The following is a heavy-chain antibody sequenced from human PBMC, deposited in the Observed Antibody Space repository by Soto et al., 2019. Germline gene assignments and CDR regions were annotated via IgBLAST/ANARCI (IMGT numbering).Heavy chain of an antibody. D-gene: IGHD2-2*01. CDR2: ISSRSSTI. V-gene: IGHV3-48*01. CDR3: ARDLSVVVPVAGFDY. CDR1: GFTFSSYS. J-gene: IGHJ4*02. Sequence: GGSLRLSCAASGFTFSSYSMNWVRQAPGKGLEWVSYISSRSSTIYYADSVKGRFTISRDNAKNSLYLQMNSLRAEDTAVYYCARDLSVVVPVAGFDYWGQGTLVTVSS.